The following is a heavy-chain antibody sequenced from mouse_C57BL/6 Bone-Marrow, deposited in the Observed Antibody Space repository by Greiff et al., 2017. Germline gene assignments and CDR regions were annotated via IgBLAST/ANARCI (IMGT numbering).Heavy chain of an antibody. CDR2: IYPGNSDT. Sequence: VQLQQSGTVLARPGASVKMSCKTSGYTFTSYWMHWVKQRPGQGLEWIGAIYPGNSDTSYNQKFKGKAKLTAVTSASTAYMELSSLTNEDSAVYCCSSGWDGLFDYWGQGTTLTVSS. D-gene: IGHD2-2*01. CDR1: GYTFTSYW. CDR3: SSGWDGLFDY. J-gene: IGHJ2*01. V-gene: IGHV1-5*01.